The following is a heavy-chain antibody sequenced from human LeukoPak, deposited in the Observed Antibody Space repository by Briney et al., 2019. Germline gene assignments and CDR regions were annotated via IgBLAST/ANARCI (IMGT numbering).Heavy chain of an antibody. CDR2: IYYTGFT. CDR3: AKASVTTAVLFDS. D-gene: IGHD4-23*01. CDR1: GVSIHTYY. Sequence: SETLSLTCSVSGVSIHTYYWGWIRQPPGKGLEWIGYIYYTGFTKSNPSLKSRVSMSVAESKNQFSLRLTSVTAADTAVYYCAKASVTTAVLFDSWGQGTLVAVPS. V-gene: IGHV4-59*12. J-gene: IGHJ4*02.